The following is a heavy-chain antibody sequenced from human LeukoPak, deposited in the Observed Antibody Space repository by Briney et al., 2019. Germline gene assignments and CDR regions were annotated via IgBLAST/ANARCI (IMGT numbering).Heavy chain of an antibody. Sequence: SETLSLTCTVSGGSISSYYWSWIRQPPGKGLEWIGYIYYSGSINYNPSLKSRVTISVDTSNNQFSLKVSSVTAADTAVYYCARGNWYLDYWGQGTLVTVSS. V-gene: IGHV4-59*01. CDR2: IYYSGSI. D-gene: IGHD1-1*01. CDR3: ARGNWYLDY. CDR1: GGSISSYY. J-gene: IGHJ4*02.